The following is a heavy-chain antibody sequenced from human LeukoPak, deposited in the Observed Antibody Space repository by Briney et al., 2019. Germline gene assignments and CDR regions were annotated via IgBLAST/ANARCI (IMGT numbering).Heavy chain of an antibody. J-gene: IGHJ4*02. CDR1: GFTFSDYY. Sequence: GGSLRLSCAASGFTFSDYYMSWVRQAPGKGLEWVSAISGSGGSTYYADSVKGRFTISRDNSKNTLYLQMNSLRAEDTAVYYCARGPSGYHSTGGQGTLVTVSS. CDR2: ISGSGGST. D-gene: IGHD5-12*01. CDR3: ARGPSGYHST. V-gene: IGHV3-23*01.